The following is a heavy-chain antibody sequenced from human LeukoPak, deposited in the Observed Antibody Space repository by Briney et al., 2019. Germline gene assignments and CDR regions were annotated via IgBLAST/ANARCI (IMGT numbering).Heavy chain of an antibody. CDR2: IYYSGST. CDR3: ARMTYYYDSSGYYAGGTRFRYFDY. V-gene: IGHV4-59*01. CDR1: GGSISSYY. J-gene: IGHJ4*02. D-gene: IGHD3-22*01. Sequence: PSETLSLTCTVSGGSISSYYWSWIRQPPGKGLEWIGYIYYSGSTNYNPSLKSRVTISVDTSKNQFSLKLSSVTAADTAVYYCARMTYYYDSSGYYAGGTRFRYFDYWGQGTLVTVSS.